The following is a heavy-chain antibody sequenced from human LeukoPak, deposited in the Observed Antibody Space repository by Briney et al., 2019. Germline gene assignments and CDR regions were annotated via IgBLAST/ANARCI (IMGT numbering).Heavy chain of an antibody. CDR1: GYTFTSYG. CDR2: ISAYNGNT. CDR3: ARDMGWSFTPYYYGMDV. V-gene: IGHV1-18*01. J-gene: IGHJ6*02. Sequence: ASVKVSCKASGYTFTSYGISRVRQAPGQGLEWMGWISAYNGNTNYAQKLQGRVTMTTDTSTSTAYMELRSLRSDDTAVYYCARDMGWSFTPYYYGMDVWGQGTTVTVSS. D-gene: IGHD1-26*01.